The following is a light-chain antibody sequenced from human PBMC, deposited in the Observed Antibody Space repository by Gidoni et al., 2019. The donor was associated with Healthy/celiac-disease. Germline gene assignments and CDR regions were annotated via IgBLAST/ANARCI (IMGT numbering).Light chain of an antibody. V-gene: IGKV1-9*01. Sequence: IQLTQSPSSLSASVGDRGTIPCRASQGISSYLAWYQQKPGKPPNLLNYAASPLQSGVTARFRGSGSGTDVTHTISSLQTEDFATYDWQQRNSYPQVFTFGPGTKVDIK. J-gene: IGKJ3*01. CDR3: QQRNSYPQVFT. CDR2: AAS. CDR1: QGISSY.